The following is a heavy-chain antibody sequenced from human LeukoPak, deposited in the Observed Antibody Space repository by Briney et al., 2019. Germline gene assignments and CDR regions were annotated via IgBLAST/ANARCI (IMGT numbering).Heavy chain of an antibody. CDR3: ARERGTIAAAGTDY. V-gene: IGHV3-7*05. D-gene: IGHD6-13*01. Sequence: GGSLRLSCAAPGFTFSSYWMSWVRQAPGKGLEWVANIKQDGSEKYYVDSVKGRFTISRDNAKNSLYLQMNSLRAEDTAVYYCARERGTIAAAGTDYWGQGTLVTVSS. CDR1: GFTFSSYW. J-gene: IGHJ4*02. CDR2: IKQDGSEK.